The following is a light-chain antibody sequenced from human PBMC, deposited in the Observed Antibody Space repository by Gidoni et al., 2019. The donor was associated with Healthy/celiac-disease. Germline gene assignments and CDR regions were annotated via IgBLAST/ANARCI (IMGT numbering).Light chain of an antibody. V-gene: IGKV1-39*01. J-gene: IGKJ1*01. CDR3: QQSYSTPQT. CDR1: QSISSY. Sequence: DLQMTQSPSSLSASVGDRVTITCRASQSISSYLNWYQQKPGKAPKLLIYAASSLQSGVSSRFSGSGSGTDFTLTISSLKPEDFATYDCQQSYSTPQTFGQGTKVEIK. CDR2: AAS.